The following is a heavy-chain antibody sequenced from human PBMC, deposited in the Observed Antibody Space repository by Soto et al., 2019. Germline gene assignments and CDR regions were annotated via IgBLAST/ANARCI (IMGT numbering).Heavy chain of an antibody. D-gene: IGHD6-13*01. CDR3: ASTSIAAAGKDYNWFDP. CDR2: IYPGDSDT. Sequence: RGESLKISCKGSGYSFTSYWIGWVRQMPGKGLEWMGIIYPGDSDTRYSPSFQGQVTISADKSISTAYLQWSSLKASDTAMYYCASTSIAAAGKDYNWFDPWGQGTLVTVS. V-gene: IGHV5-51*01. J-gene: IGHJ5*02. CDR1: GYSFTSYW.